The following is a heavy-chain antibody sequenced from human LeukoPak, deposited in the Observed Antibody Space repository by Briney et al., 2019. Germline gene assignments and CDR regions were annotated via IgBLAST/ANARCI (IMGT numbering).Heavy chain of an antibody. CDR1: GYTLTELS. CDR3: AAPSGSFLGYYYGMDV. Sequence: GASVEVSCKVSGYTLTELSMHWVRQAPGKGLEWMGGFDPEDGETLYAQRFQGRVTMTKDTSTDTVYMELSSLKSEDTAVYYCAAPSGSFLGYYYGMDVWGQGTTVTVSS. CDR2: FDPEDGET. J-gene: IGHJ6*02. D-gene: IGHD1-26*01. V-gene: IGHV1-24*01.